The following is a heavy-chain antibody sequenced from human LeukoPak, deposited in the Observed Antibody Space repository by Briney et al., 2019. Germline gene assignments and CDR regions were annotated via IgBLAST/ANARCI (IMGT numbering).Heavy chain of an antibody. V-gene: IGHV4-59*01. CDR2: IYYSGST. Sequence: PSETLSLTCTVFGGSFRTYYWTWIRQPPGKGLEWIAYIYYSGSTNYNPSLKIRATISLDTSQIQFSLKLSSVTADDTAVYYCARAHSCSCFAEADYWGQGTLVTVSS. J-gene: IGHJ4*02. CDR3: ARAHSCSCFAEADY. D-gene: IGHD2-15*01. CDR1: GGSFRTYY.